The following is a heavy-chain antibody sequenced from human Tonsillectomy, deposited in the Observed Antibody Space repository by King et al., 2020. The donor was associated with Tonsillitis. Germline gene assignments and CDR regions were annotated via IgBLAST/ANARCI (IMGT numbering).Heavy chain of an antibody. Sequence: VQLQESGPRLVKPSETLSLTCTVSGGSLSSSYWGWIRQPPGEGLEWIGSIYYSGSTHDNPSLKSRVTISVDASKTQFSLKVASVTAADTAVYFCARETSVAPAGFDWFFDRWGRGTLVTVSS. J-gene: IGHJ2*01. V-gene: IGHV4-59*12. CDR2: IYYSGST. CDR1: GGSLSSSY. D-gene: IGHD6-19*01. CDR3: ARETSVAPAGFDWFFDR.